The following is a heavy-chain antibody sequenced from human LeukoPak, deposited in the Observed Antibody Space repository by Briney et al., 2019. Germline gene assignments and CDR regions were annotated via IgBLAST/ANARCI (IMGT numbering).Heavy chain of an antibody. Sequence: SGPTLVKPTQTLTLTCTCSGFSVRTDGVGVGWIRQLPGKALEWLALIYWSDEKRYRPSLKSRLTITKDTSKNQVVLTMTNTDPVDTATYFCAHSRPRTGYSFDVWGQGTVVTVSS. D-gene: IGHD6-13*01. CDR3: AHSRPRTGYSFDV. J-gene: IGHJ3*01. V-gene: IGHV2-5*01. CDR1: GFSVRTDGVG. CDR2: IYWSDEK.